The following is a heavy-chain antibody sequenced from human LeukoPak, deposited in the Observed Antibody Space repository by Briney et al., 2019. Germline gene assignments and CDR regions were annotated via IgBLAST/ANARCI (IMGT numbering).Heavy chain of an antibody. Sequence: PGGSLRLSCAASGFTVRDYHRSWIRQAPGKGLELVSANVGSSTHHADSVKGRFTISRDNFKNTLNLQMNSLRAEDSAIYYCTRDEPGSSWFNWGQGTLVTVSS. V-gene: IGHV3-23*01. D-gene: IGHD6-19*01. CDR3: TRDEPGSSWFN. CDR2: NVGSST. J-gene: IGHJ4*02. CDR1: GFTVRDYH.